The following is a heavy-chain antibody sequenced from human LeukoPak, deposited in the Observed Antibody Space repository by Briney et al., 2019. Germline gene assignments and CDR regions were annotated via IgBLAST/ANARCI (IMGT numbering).Heavy chain of an antibody. Sequence: ASVKVCCKASGYTFTGYYMHWVRQAPGQGLEWMGGINPNSGGTNYAQKFQGRVTMTRDTSISTAYMELSRLRSDDTAVYYCASRGMEGATTVDYWGQGTLVTVSS. V-gene: IGHV1-2*02. CDR2: INPNSGGT. D-gene: IGHD1-26*01. J-gene: IGHJ4*02. CDR3: ASRGMEGATTVDY. CDR1: GYTFTGYY.